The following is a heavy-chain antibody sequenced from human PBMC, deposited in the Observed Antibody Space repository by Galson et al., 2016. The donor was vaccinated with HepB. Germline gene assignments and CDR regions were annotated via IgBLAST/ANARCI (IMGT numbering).Heavy chain of an antibody. V-gene: IGHV3-23*01. D-gene: IGHD1-26*01. CDR1: GFTFNNYA. J-gene: IGHJ3*01. Sequence: SLRLSCAASGFTFNNYAMNWVRQAPGKGLEWVSAISVSSDSTFYADSVKGRFMIFRDNSKNTVYLQMNTLRADDTATYYCAKDIRSSGSSGWGKLDAFDVWGQGTVVTVSS. CDR3: AKDIRSSGSSGWGKLDAFDV. CDR2: ISVSSDST.